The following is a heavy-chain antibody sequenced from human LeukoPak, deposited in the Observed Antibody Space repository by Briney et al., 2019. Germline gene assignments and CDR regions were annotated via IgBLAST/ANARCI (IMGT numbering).Heavy chain of an antibody. CDR3: ARSVPDYTRFDY. Sequence: GGSLRLSCAASGFTVSSSYMNWVRQAPGKGLEWVSTFKTKYNQVYYAESVRGRFTISTDNSEKTVYLQMNSLRVEDTALYYCARSVPDYTRFDYWGQGALVTVSS. D-gene: IGHD4-11*01. V-gene: IGHV3-53*01. J-gene: IGHJ4*02. CDR1: GFTVSSSY. CDR2: FKTKYNQV.